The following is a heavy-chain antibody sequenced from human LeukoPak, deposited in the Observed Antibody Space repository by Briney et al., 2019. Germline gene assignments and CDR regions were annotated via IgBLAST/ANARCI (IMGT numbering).Heavy chain of an antibody. V-gene: IGHV3-30*04. CDR2: VSAHGVDK. J-gene: IGHJ1*01. CDR3: ARAFASGIRRALSFGDLL. CDR1: GFALSSYA. D-gene: IGHD3-10*01. Sequence: PGTSLRLLCAASGFALSSYAMHGVRQAPGKGLEWLAVVSAHGVDKFVADSVKGRFTIAKDTSKNTLSLQMNSLGVGDTGLYYCARAFASGIRRALSFGDLLRAQGTLVTVSS.